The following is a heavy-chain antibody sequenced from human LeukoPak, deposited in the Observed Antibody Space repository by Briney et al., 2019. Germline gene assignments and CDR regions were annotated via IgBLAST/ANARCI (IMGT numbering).Heavy chain of an antibody. CDR2: IKQNGSEK. D-gene: IGHD2-8*01. CDR3: ADPGVGY. V-gene: IGHV3-7*01. Sequence: GGSLRLSCAASGFTFSSNWMSWVRQAPGKGPEWVANIKQNGSEKSYVDSVKGRFTISRDNAQNSLYLQMNNLRADDTAVYYCADPGVGYWGQGTLVTVSS. J-gene: IGHJ4*02. CDR1: GFTFSSNW.